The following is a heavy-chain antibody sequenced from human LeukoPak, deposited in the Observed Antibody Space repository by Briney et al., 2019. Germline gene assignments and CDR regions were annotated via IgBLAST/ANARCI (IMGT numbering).Heavy chain of an antibody. J-gene: IGHJ4*02. CDR2: INNSGST. D-gene: IGHD3-22*01. CDR3: ARVNRGWDLPYYYDSSGYYQILDY. CDR1: GVSFSGYY. V-gene: IGHV4-34*01. Sequence: SETLSLTCAVYGVSFSGYYWSWIRQPPGKGLEWVGEINNSGSTNYNPSLKSRVTISGDTSKNQFSLKLSSVTAADTAVYYCARVNRGWDLPYYYDSSGYYQILDYWGQGTLVTVSS.